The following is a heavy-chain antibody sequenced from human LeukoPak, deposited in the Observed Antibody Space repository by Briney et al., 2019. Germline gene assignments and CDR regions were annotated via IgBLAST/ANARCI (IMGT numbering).Heavy chain of an antibody. J-gene: IGHJ4*02. CDR3: AKAEWFGELSQYYFDY. CDR2: ISWNSGSI. V-gene: IGHV3-9*01. Sequence: PGGSLRLSCAASGFTFDDYAMHWVRQAPGKGLEWVSGISWNSGSIGYADSVKGRFTISRDNAKNSLYLQTNSLRAEDTALYYCAKAEWFGELSQYYFDYWGQGTLVTVSS. CDR1: GFTFDDYA. D-gene: IGHD3-10*01.